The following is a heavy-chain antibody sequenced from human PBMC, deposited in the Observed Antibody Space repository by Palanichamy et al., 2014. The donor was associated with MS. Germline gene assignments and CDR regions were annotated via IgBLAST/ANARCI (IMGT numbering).Heavy chain of an antibody. CDR1: GGSISSGYY. CDR2: IYYSGNT. D-gene: IGHD3-22*01. CDR3: ASAEATASGSMFDP. J-gene: IGHJ5*02. Sequence: QLQLQESGPGLVKPSETLSLTCTVSGGSISSGYYWGWIRQPPGKGLEWIGTIYYSGNTYYNPSLKSRVTISVDTSKNQFSLTVSSVTAADTAVYYCASAEATASGSMFDPWGQGTLVSVSS. V-gene: IGHV4-39*01.